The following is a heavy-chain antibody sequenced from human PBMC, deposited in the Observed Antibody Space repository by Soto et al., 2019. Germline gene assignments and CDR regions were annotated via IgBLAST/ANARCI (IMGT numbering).Heavy chain of an antibody. V-gene: IGHV4-39*02. D-gene: IGHD2-15*01. Sequence: PSETLSLTCTVSGGSISSSSYYSGWILQPPGKGLEWIGSIYYSVSTYYNPSLKSRVTIYVDTSKNQFSLKLSSVTAADTAVYYCTGEVVAATVHYYGMDVWGQGTKVTVSS. CDR2: IYYSVST. CDR3: TGEVVAATVHYYGMDV. CDR1: GGSISSSSYY. J-gene: IGHJ6*02.